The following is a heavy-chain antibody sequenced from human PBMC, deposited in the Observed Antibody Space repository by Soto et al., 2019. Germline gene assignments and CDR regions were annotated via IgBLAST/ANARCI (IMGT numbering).Heavy chain of an antibody. J-gene: IGHJ5*02. Sequence: SETLSLTCTVSGGSISSGDYYWSWIRQPPGKGLEWIGYIYYSGSTYYNPSLKSRVTISVDTSKNQFSLKLSSVTAADTAVYYCARVGPWVPYYYDSSPYTFENWFDPWGQGTLVTVSS. V-gene: IGHV4-30-4*01. CDR3: ARVGPWVPYYYDSSPYTFENWFDP. CDR1: GGSISSGDYY. CDR2: IYYSGST. D-gene: IGHD3-22*01.